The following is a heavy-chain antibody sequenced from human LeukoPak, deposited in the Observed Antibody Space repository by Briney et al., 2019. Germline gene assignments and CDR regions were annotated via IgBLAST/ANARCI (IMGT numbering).Heavy chain of an antibody. J-gene: IGHJ4*02. CDR2: IWYDGSNP. V-gene: IGHV3-33*08. Sequence: GGSLRLSCVASGITVSSNYMNWVRQAPGKGLEWVAVIWYDGSNPGYADSVRGRFTISRDNSKNTVYLQMNSLRAEDTAVYYCARDLSWFGEFDYWGQGTLVTVSS. D-gene: IGHD3-10*01. CDR1: GITVSSNY. CDR3: ARDLSWFGEFDY.